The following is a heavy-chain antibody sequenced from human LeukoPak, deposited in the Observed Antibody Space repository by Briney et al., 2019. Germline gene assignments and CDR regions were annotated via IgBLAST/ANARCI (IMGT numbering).Heavy chain of an antibody. Sequence: WASVKVSCKASGYTFTSYDINWVRQAPGQGLEWMGWMSPNSGITAYAQKFQGRVTMTRNTSISTAYMELTSLGSEDPAVYYCARGAVAAPGAFDIWGQGTMVTVSS. V-gene: IGHV1-8*01. CDR2: MSPNSGIT. CDR1: GYTFTSYD. CDR3: ARGAVAAPGAFDI. D-gene: IGHD6-19*01. J-gene: IGHJ3*02.